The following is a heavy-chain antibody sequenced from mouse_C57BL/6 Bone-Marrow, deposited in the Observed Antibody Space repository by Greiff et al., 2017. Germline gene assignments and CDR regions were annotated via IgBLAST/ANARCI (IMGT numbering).Heavy chain of an antibody. Sequence: EVQLQESGPELVKPGASVKMSCKASGYTFTDYNMHWVKQSHGKSLEWIGYINPNNGGTSYNQKFKGKATLTVNKSSSTAYMELRSLTSEGSAVYYCARPKLGRYAMDYWGQGTSVTVSS. CDR2: INPNNGGT. D-gene: IGHD4-1*01. CDR3: ARPKLGRYAMDY. CDR1: GYTFTDYN. J-gene: IGHJ4*01. V-gene: IGHV1-22*01.